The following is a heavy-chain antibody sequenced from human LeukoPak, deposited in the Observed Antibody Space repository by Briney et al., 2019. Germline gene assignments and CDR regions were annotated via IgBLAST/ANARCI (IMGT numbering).Heavy chain of an antibody. D-gene: IGHD3-10*01. J-gene: IGHJ4*02. CDR3: ATLSGGDPPPDC. Sequence: GGSLRLSCAASGFTFSSCTMNWIRQAPGKGLEWVSGISDSGDRTHYADSVKGRFTVSRDNSKNTLYLQMNSLRAEDTAVDYCATLSGGDPPPDCWGQGTLVTVSS. CDR1: GFTFSSCT. CDR2: ISDSGDRT. V-gene: IGHV3-23*01.